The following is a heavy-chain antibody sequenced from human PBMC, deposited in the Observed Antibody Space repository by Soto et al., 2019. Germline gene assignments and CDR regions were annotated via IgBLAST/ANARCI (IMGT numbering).Heavy chain of an antibody. Sequence: QVQLVESGGGVVQPGGSLRLSCAVSGFTFSNHIMHWVRQAPGKGLEWVALISSDGSNRYYADSVKGRFTTSRDNAKNTMYLQMNSLRVEDPAVYYCARDDDNGGDCDLAYWGQGALVTVSS. J-gene: IGHJ4*02. D-gene: IGHD2-21*01. V-gene: IGHV3-30-3*01. CDR2: ISSDGSNR. CDR3: ARDDDNGGDCDLAY. CDR1: GFTFSNHI.